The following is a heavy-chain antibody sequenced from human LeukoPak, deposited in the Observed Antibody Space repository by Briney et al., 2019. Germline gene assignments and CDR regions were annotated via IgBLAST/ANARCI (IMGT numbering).Heavy chain of an antibody. J-gene: IGHJ4*02. V-gene: IGHV3-43*02. Sequence: GSLRLSCAASGFTFDDYAMHWVRQAPGKGLEWVSLISGDGGSTYYADSVKGRFTISRDNSKNSLYLQMNSLRNEDTALYYCAKDIGSATVTASFDYWGQGTLVTVSS. CDR2: ISGDGGST. D-gene: IGHD4-11*01. CDR3: AKDIGSATVTASFDY. CDR1: GFTFDDYA.